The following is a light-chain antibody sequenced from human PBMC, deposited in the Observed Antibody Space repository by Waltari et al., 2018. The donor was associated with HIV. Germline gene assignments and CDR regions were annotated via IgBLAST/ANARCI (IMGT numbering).Light chain of an antibody. V-gene: IGKV3-20*01. CDR3: QQYGNSVT. J-gene: IGKJ3*01. CDR2: GAS. Sequence: EIVLTQSPGTLSLSPGERATLSCRANQSVSRRCLAWYQQKPGQAPRLLIYGASSRATGIPGRFSGTGSGTDFTLTISRLEPEDFAVYYCQQYGNSVTFGPGTQVDIQ. CDR1: QSVSRRC.